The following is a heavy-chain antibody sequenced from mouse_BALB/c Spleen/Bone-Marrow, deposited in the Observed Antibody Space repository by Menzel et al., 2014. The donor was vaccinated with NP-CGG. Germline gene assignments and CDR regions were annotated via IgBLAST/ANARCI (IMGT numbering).Heavy chain of an antibody. CDR2: IYPGSGST. J-gene: IGHJ4*01. CDR3: TRGRLGLPSMDY. CDR1: GYTFTSYW. Sequence: LQQSGSELVRPGASVKLSCKASGYTFTSYWMHWVKQRPGQGLDWIGNIYPGSGSTNYDEKFKNKATLAVDTSSRTAYMQLSSLTSEDSAVYYCTRGRLGLPSMDYWGQGTSVTVSS. V-gene: IGHV1S22*01. D-gene: IGHD3-1*01.